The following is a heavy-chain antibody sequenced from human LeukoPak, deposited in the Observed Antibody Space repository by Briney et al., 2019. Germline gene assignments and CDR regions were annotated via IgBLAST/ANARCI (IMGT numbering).Heavy chain of an antibody. D-gene: IGHD6-13*01. Sequence: SETLSLTCAVYGGSFSGYYWSWIRQPPGKGLEWIGEINHSGSTNYNPSLKSRVTISVDTSKNQFSLKLSSVTAADTAVYYCARCGIAAADYYFDYWGQGTLVTVSS. CDR3: ARCGIAAADYYFDY. J-gene: IGHJ4*02. CDR1: GGSFSGYY. CDR2: INHSGST. V-gene: IGHV4-34*01.